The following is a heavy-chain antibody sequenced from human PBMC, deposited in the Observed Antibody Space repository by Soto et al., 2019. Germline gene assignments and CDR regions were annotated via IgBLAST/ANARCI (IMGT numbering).Heavy chain of an antibody. V-gene: IGHV4-38-2*02. CDR3: ARDWGTGFYQHDS. J-gene: IGHJ4*02. CDR2: IYHSGST. CDR1: GYSISPGFN. D-gene: IGHD2-2*01. Sequence: PSETLSLTCAVSGYSISPGFNWAWIRQPPGKGLEWIGSIYHSGSTYYNLTHKSRVTICSDASKYQVSLKLSSVTVADRALYSCARDWGTGFYQHDSWGQGTLVTVSS.